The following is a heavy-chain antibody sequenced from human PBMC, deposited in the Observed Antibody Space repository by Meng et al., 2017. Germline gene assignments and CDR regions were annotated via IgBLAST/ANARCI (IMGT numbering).Heavy chain of an antibody. CDR1: GFSRSTSGVG. CDR3: AHIPYSSSWYEYFQH. CDR2: IYWNDDK. Sequence: TTLMETGPTLGKPTQTLTLTCTFCGFSRSTSGVGVGWIRQPPGKALEWLALIYWNDDKRYSPSLKSRLTITKDTSKNQVVITMTNMEPVDTATYYCAHIPYSSSWYEYFQHWGQGTLVTVSS. J-gene: IGHJ1*01. V-gene: IGHV2-5*01. D-gene: IGHD6-13*01.